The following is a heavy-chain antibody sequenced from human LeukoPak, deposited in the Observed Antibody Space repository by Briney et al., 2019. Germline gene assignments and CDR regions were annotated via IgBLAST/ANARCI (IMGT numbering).Heavy chain of an antibody. CDR2: IPYDGSDK. CDR3: AKDFGEAAFDI. V-gene: IGHV3-30*18. J-gene: IGHJ3*02. CDR1: GFTFSTYD. Sequence: PGGSLRLSCAASGFTFSTYDMHWVRPAPGKGLEWVAIIPYDGSDKYYADSVKGRFTISRDNSKNTLYLQMNSLRAEDTAVYYCAKDFGEAAFDIWGQGTMVTVSS. D-gene: IGHD3-10*01.